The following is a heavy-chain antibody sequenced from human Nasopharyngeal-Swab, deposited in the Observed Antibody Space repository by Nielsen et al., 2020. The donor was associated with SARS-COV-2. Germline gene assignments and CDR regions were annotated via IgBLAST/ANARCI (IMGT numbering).Heavy chain of an antibody. V-gene: IGHV1-69*13. CDR1: GGTFSSYA. D-gene: IGHD4-17*01. CDR3: ARDPLPYGDYVSHEYFQH. J-gene: IGHJ1*01. Sequence: SVKVSCKASGGTFSSYAISWVRQAPGQGLEWMGGIIPIFGTANYAQKFQGRVTITADESTSTAYMKLSSLRSEDTAVYYCARDPLPYGDYVSHEYFQHWGQGTLVTVSS. CDR2: IIPIFGTA.